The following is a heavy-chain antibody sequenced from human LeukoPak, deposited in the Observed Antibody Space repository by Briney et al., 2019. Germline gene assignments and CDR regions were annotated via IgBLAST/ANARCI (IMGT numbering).Heavy chain of an antibody. Sequence: SGTLSLTCAVSGGSISTDHWWYCVRPSPEGVQGCIGENYHGGSSDYDPSLKSRVTISVDNSKNQLYLKMNTLTADDTAVYYCARPFHPPDFAFGRAPYYFDLWGEGTLVTASS. CDR3: ARPFHPPDFAFGRAPYYFDL. D-gene: IGHD3-16*01. CDR2: NYHGGSS. V-gene: IGHV4-4*02. J-gene: IGHJ4*01. CDR1: GGSISTDHW.